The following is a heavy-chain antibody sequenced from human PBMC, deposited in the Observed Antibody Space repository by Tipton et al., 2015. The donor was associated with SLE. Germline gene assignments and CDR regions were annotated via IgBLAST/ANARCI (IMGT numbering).Heavy chain of an antibody. V-gene: IGHV4-59*11. Sequence: TLSLTCTVSGGSISSHYWSWIRQPPGKGLEWIGSIYYSGSTYYNPSLKSRVTISVDTSKNQFSLKLSSVTAADTAVYYCARARWRNWFDPWGQGTLVTVSS. CDR3: ARARWRNWFDP. CDR1: GGSISSHY. CDR2: IYYSGST. J-gene: IGHJ5*02. D-gene: IGHD2-15*01.